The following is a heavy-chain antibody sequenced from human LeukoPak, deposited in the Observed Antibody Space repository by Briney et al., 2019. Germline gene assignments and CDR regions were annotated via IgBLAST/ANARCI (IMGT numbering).Heavy chain of an antibody. CDR1: GFICSNYE. D-gene: IGHD1-26*01. Sequence: GGSLRLSCAASGFICSNYEMNWVRQAPGKGLEWVSYISSSGSTIYYADSVKGRFTISRDNAKNSLYLQMNSLRAEDTAVYYCARPGSYLDGHWGQGALVTVSS. CDR3: ARPGSYLDGH. V-gene: IGHV3-48*03. CDR2: ISSSGSTI. J-gene: IGHJ4*02.